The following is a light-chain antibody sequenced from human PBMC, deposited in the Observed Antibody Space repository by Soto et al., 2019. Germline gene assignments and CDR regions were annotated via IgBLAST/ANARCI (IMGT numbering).Light chain of an antibody. Sequence: IKLTQSPSSLAASVGDRVAITCRASQGIRSYLAWYQQKPGEAPKLLISIASILQSGVPSRVSGSGSGTDFVLTSSSLQPEDSATYYGQQLDSMPITFGQGTRLEIK. CDR1: QGIRSY. V-gene: IGKV1-9*01. J-gene: IGKJ5*01. CDR2: IAS. CDR3: QQLDSMPIT.